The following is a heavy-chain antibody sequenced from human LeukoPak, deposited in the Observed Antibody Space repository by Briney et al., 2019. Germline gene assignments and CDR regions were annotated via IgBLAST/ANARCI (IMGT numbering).Heavy chain of an antibody. Sequence: GGSLRLSCAASGFTFSGSAMHWVRQASGKGLEWVGRIRSKANSYATAYAASVKGRFTISRDDSKNTAYLQMNSLRTEDTAVYYCTSSGYYHYYYYMDVWGKGTTVTVSS. CDR2: IRSKANSYAT. D-gene: IGHD3-22*01. CDR3: TSSGYYHYYYYMDV. V-gene: IGHV3-73*01. CDR1: GFTFSGSA. J-gene: IGHJ6*03.